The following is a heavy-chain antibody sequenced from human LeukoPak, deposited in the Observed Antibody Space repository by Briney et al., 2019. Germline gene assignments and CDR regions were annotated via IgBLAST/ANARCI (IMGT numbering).Heavy chain of an antibody. CDR3: ARRGYSYAQRYAFDI. CDR1: GGSISSYY. Sequence: SETLSLTCTVSGGSISSYYWSWIRQPAGKGLEWIGRIYTSGSTNYNPSLKSRVTMSVDTSKNQFSLKLSSVTAADTAVYYCARRGYSYAQRYAFDIWGQGTMVTVSS. V-gene: IGHV4-4*07. J-gene: IGHJ3*02. D-gene: IGHD5-18*01. CDR2: IYTSGST.